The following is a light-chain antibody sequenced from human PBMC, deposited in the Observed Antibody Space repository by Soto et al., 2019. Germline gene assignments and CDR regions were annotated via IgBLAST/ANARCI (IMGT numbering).Light chain of an antibody. Sequence: DIQMTQSPSSVSASVGDRITITCRASQDICVRLAWYQQKPGKAPHHLIQAASILQSGVPSRFSGSGSGTEFTLSISSLQPEDFATYYCQQLNSYLRTFGEGTKVDIK. J-gene: IGKJ4*02. CDR1: QDICVR. CDR2: AAS. CDR3: QQLNSYLRT. V-gene: IGKV1-12*01.